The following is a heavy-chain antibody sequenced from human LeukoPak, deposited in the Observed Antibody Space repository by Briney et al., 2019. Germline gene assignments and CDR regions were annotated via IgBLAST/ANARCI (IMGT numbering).Heavy chain of an antibody. D-gene: IGHD5-18*01. V-gene: IGHV3-23*01. CDR2: ISGSGGST. CDR1: GFTFSSYG. Sequence: WGSLRLSCAASGFTFSSYGMSWVRQAPGKGLEWVSAISGSGGSTYYADSVKGRFTISRDNSKNTLYLQMNSLKTEDTAVYYCTREVTRGYSYGYPNFDYWGQGTLVTVSS. CDR3: TREVTRGYSYGYPNFDY. J-gene: IGHJ4*02.